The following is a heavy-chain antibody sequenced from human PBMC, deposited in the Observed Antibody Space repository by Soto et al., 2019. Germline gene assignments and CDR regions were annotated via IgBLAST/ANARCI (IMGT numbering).Heavy chain of an antibody. CDR2: IFSSGST. V-gene: IGHV4-4*07. Sequence: PSETLSLTCTVSGGSINTFYWSWVRQPAGKGLEWIGRIFSSGSTSFNPSLESRVAMSVDTSKNHFSLNLSSVTAADTAVYYCAREGSYSAYHFAHGIQLWSFDFWGQGALVTVSS. CDR1: GGSINTFY. J-gene: IGHJ4*02. D-gene: IGHD5-12*01. CDR3: AREGSYSAYHFAHGIQLWSFDF.